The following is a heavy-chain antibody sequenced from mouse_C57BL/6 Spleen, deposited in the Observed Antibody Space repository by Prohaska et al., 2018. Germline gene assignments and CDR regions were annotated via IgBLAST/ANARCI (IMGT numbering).Heavy chain of an antibody. CDR1: GFTFSNYW. J-gene: IGHJ3*01. CDR2: IRLKSDNYAT. V-gene: IGHV6-3*01. D-gene: IGHD2-10*01. Sequence: EVKLEESGGGLVQPGGSMKLSCVASGFTFSNYWMNWVRQSPEKGLEWVAQIRLKSDNYATQYAESVKGSFTISRDDSKSSVYLQMNNLRAEDTGIYYCTAPLPAYWGQGTLVTVSA. CDR3: TAPLPAY.